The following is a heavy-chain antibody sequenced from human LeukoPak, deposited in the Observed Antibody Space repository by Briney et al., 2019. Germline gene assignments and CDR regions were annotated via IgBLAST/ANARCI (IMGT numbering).Heavy chain of an antibody. CDR2: IKSKTDGGTT. V-gene: IGHV3-15*01. CDR1: GFTFSNAW. CDR3: TTERAYGDYVGWFDP. D-gene: IGHD4-17*01. Sequence: GGSLRLSCAASGFTFSNAWMNWVRQAPGKGLEWVGHIKSKTDGGTTAYAAPVKGRFTISRDDSRNTLHLQMNSLKTEDTGVYYCTTERAYGDYVGWFDPWGQGTLVTVSS. J-gene: IGHJ5*02.